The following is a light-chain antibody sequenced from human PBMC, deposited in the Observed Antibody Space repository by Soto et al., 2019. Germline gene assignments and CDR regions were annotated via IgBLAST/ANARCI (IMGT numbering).Light chain of an antibody. J-gene: IGKJ3*01. Sequence: DIQMTPSPTSLSASVGDRVTITCRASQDIRNFVAWYQQKPGKAPKLLIYAASTSQSGVPSRSSGSGSRTDFTLTINSLHAEDVATYSCQKYSSVPFFGPGTDMEIK. CDR1: QDIRNF. V-gene: IGKV1-27*01. CDR2: AAS. CDR3: QKYSSVPF.